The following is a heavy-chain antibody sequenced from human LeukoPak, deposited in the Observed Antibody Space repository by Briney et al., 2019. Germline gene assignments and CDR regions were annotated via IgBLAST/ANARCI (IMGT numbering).Heavy chain of an antibody. CDR3: ARGVTGGWYGDFQH. CDR1: GGSINTYF. V-gene: IGHV4-59*01. CDR2: IYYSGST. J-gene: IGHJ1*01. Sequence: SETLSLTCTVSGGSINTYFWSWIRQPPGKGLEWIGYIYYSGSTNYNPSLKSRVTISVDTSKNQYSLKLSSVTAADTAVYYCARGVTGGWYGDFQHWGQGTLVTVSS. D-gene: IGHD6-19*01.